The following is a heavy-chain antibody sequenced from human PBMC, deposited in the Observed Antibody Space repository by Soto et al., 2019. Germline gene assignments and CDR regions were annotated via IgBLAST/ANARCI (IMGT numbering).Heavy chain of an antibody. CDR1: GGSISSGGYY. J-gene: IGHJ5*02. CDR3: ARDYGTARGTWFDP. CDR2: IYYSGST. V-gene: IGHV4-31*03. Sequence: SETLSLTCTVSGGSISSGGYYWSWIRQHPGKGPEWIGYIYYSGSTYYNPSLKSRVTISVDTSKNQFSLKLSSVTAADTAVYYCARDYGTARGTWFDPWGQGTLVTVST. D-gene: IGHD1-1*01.